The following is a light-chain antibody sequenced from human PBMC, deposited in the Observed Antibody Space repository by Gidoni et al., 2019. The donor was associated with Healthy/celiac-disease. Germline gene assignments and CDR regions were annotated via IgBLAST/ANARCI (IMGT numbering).Light chain of an antibody. CDR1: SSDVGGYNY. J-gene: IGLJ2*01. CDR2: DVS. CDR3: SSYTSSSTLWV. V-gene: IGLV2-14*01. Sequence: QSALTQPASVSGSPGQSITISCTGTSSDVGGYNYVSWYQQHTGKAPKLMIYDVSNRPSGVTNRFSGSKSDNTASLTISGLQAEDEADYYCSSYTSSSTLWVFGGGTKLTVL.